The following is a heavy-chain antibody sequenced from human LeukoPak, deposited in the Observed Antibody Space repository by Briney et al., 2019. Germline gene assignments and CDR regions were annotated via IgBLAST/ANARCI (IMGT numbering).Heavy chain of an antibody. CDR1: AGSISGYS. V-gene: IGHV4-59*01. CDR3: ARSHLGLSP. CDR2: FHNSRTT. J-gene: IGHJ5*02. D-gene: IGHD3-10*01. Sequence: SETLSLTCTVSAGSISGYSWTWIRQPPGQGLEWIGYFHNSRTTTYNPSLTGRVTISVDPPMAQISLKQDSVTAADTAVYYCARSHLGLSPWGQGTLVTVSS.